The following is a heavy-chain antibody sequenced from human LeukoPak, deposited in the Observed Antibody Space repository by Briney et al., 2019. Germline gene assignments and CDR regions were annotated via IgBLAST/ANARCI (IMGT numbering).Heavy chain of an antibody. V-gene: IGHV4-39*07. Sequence: KTSETLSLTCTVSGGSITSSNYYWGWIRQPPGKGLEWIGSFYYSGSTNYNPSLKSRVTMSVDTSKNQFSLKLSSVTAADTAVYYRARVSVSQRGLGFDYWGQGTLVTVSS. J-gene: IGHJ4*02. CDR1: GGSITSSNYY. D-gene: IGHD6-25*01. CDR2: FYYSGST. CDR3: ARVSVSQRGLGFDY.